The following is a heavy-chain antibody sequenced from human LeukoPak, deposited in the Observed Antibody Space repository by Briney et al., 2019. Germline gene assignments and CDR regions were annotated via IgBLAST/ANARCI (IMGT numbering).Heavy chain of an antibody. J-gene: IGHJ4*02. D-gene: IGHD5/OR15-5a*01. CDR3: AKKVGLVSAPLYYFDV. Sequence: GGSLRLSCAASGFTFSSYAMIWVRQAPGKGLEWVSAISGPAGSWDYADSVKGRFTISRDNSKNTLFLQMNSLRAEDTAIYYCAKKVGLVSAPLYYFDVWGQGTLVTVSS. V-gene: IGHV3-23*01. CDR2: ISGPAGSW. CDR1: GFTFSSYA.